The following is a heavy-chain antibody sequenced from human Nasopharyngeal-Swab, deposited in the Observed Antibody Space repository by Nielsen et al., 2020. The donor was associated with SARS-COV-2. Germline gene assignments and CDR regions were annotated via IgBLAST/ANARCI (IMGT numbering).Heavy chain of an antibody. CDR3: ARSSGWAFEY. Sequence: GESLKISCAASGFTFSSYWMHWVRQAPGKGLMDVSYISPSDGTSTNYADSVKGRFTISRDNAKNTLYLQMNTLRAEDTAVYYCARSSGWAFEYWGQGTLVTVSS. CDR2: ISPSDGTST. CDR1: GFTFSSYW. D-gene: IGHD6-25*01. V-gene: IGHV3-74*01. J-gene: IGHJ4*02.